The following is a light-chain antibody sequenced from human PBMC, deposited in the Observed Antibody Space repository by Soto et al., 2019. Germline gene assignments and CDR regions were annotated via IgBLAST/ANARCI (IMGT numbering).Light chain of an antibody. J-gene: IGLJ3*02. CDR2: EVT. Sequence: QPVLTQPASVSGSPGQSITISCTGTRSDVGSYNLVSWYQQHPGKAPKLIIYEVTKRPSGVSNRFSGSKSGNTASLTISGLQAEDEADYHCCSYAGSDTLVFGGGTKLTVL. V-gene: IGLV2-23*02. CDR1: RSDVGSYNL. CDR3: CSYAGSDTLV.